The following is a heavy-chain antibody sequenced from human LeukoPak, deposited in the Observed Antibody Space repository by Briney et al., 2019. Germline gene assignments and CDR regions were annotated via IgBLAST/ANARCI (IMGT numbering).Heavy chain of an antibody. J-gene: IGHJ5*02. Sequence: SETLSLTCAVYGGSFSGYYWSWIRQLPGKGLEWIGEINHSGSTNYNPSLKSRVTISVDTSKNQFSLKLSSVTAADTAVYYCARGGRFLSAWFDPWGQGTLVTVSS. CDR2: INHSGST. V-gene: IGHV4-34*01. CDR1: GGSFSGYY. D-gene: IGHD3-3*01. CDR3: ARGGRFLSAWFDP.